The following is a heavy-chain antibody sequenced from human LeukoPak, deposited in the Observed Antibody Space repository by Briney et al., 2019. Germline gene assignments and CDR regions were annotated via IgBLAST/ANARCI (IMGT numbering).Heavy chain of an antibody. D-gene: IGHD1-26*01. CDR2: MNVKTGAS. V-gene: IGHV1-2*02. J-gene: IGHJ4*02. CDR1: GYTFTDYY. CDR3: ARQSGTYWGLDY. Sequence: ASVKVSCKASGYTFTDYYIHWVRQAPGHGLEWLGWMNVKTGASSSAQKFPGRFTMTRDTSIGTASMEFSSLTSDDTAVYYCARQSGTYWGLDYWGQGTLVTVSS.